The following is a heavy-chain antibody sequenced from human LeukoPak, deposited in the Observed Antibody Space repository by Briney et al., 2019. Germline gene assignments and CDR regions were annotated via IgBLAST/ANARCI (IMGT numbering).Heavy chain of an antibody. Sequence: SETLSLTCTVSGGSISSGGYYWSWIRQPPGKGLEWIGYIYHSGSTYYNPSLKSRVTISVDRSKNQFSLKLSSVTAADTAVYYCAREVAPDYYDSSGYYYFDYWGQGTLVTVSS. V-gene: IGHV4-30-2*01. J-gene: IGHJ4*02. CDR3: AREVAPDYYDSSGYYYFDY. D-gene: IGHD3-22*01. CDR1: GGSISSGGYY. CDR2: IYHSGST.